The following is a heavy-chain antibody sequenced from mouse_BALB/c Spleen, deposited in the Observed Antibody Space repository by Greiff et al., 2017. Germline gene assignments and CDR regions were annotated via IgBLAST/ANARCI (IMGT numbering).Heavy chain of an antibody. CDR3: ARKEYAMDY. V-gene: IGHV2-2*02. Sequence: QVQLKQSGPGLVQPSQSLSITCTVSGFSLTSYGVHWVRQSPGKGLEWLGVIWSSGSTDYNAAFISRLSISKDNSKSQVFFKMNSLQANDTAIYYCARKEYAMDYWGQGTSVTVSS. J-gene: IGHJ4*01. CDR1: GFSLTSYG. CDR2: IWSSGST.